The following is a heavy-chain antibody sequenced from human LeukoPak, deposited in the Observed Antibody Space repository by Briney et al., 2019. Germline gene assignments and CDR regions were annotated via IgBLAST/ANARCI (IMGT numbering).Heavy chain of an antibody. CDR2: IIPILGIA. CDR1: GGTFSSYT. D-gene: IGHD2-2*01. CDR3: ARCRSSTSCYFLDY. J-gene: IGHJ4*02. V-gene: IGHV1-69*02. Sequence: GSSVKVSCKASGGTFSSYTISWVRQAPGQGLDWMGRIIPILGIANYAQKFQGRVTITADKSTSTAYMELSSLRSEDTAVYYCARCRSSTSCYFLDYWGQGTLVTVSS.